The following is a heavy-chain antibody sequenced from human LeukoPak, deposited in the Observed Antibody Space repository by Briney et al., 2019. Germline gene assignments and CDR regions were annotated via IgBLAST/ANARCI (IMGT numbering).Heavy chain of an antibody. V-gene: IGHV1-18*01. Sequence: ASVKVSCKASGYTFTNYGITWVRHGPGQGHDWMGWISAYNFKTRYAQKLQGRVTITTDTYTSKVYMELRSLPSDDTAVYYCARGWSFDRAYYDYWGQGTLVTVSS. D-gene: IGHD2-21*01. CDR2: ISAYNFKT. CDR3: ARGWSFDRAYYDY. CDR1: GYTFTNYG. J-gene: IGHJ4*02.